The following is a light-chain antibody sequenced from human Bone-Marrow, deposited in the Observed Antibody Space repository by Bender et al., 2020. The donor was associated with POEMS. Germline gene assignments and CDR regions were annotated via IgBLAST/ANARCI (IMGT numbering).Light chain of an antibody. CDR2: EVT. J-gene: IGLJ3*02. CDR3: CSYAGSRTWV. V-gene: IGLV2-23*02. CDR1: ASDIGDYNF. Sequence: QSALTQPASVSGSPGKSISISCTGTASDIGDYNFVSWYQQNPGKAPKLMIYEVTKRPSGVSNRFYGSKSGNTASLTISGLQAGDEADYYCCSYAGSRTWVFGGGTKLTVL.